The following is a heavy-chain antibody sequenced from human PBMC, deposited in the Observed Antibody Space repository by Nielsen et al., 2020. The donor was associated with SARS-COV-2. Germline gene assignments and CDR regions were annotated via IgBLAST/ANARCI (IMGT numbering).Heavy chain of an antibody. J-gene: IGHJ6*02. Sequence: SETLSLTCTVSGGPISSYYWSWIRQPPGKGLEWIGYIYYSGSTNYNPSLKSRVTISVDTSKNQFSLKLSSVTAADTAVYYCARVIRGRGRLDYYYGMDVWGQGTTVTVSS. V-gene: IGHV4-59*13. CDR1: GGPISSYY. D-gene: IGHD3-10*01. CDR3: ARVIRGRGRLDYYYGMDV. CDR2: IYYSGST.